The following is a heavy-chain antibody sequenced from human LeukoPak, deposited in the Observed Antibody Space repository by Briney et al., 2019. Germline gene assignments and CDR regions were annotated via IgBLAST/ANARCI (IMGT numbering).Heavy chain of an antibody. CDR3: ARGRSSYYYDSSGYSKPFDY. J-gene: IGHJ4*02. V-gene: IGHV4-34*01. CDR1: GGSFSGYY. Sequence: SETLSLTCAVYGGSFSGYYWSWIRQPPGKGLEWIWEINHSGSTNYNPSLKSRVTISVDTSKNQFSLKLSSVTAADTAVYYCARGRSSYYYDSSGYSKPFDYWGQGTLVTVSS. D-gene: IGHD3-22*01. CDR2: INHSGST.